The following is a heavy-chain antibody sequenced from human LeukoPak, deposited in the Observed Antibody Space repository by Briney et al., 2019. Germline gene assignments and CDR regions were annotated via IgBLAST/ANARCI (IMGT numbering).Heavy chain of an antibody. CDR2: IHYSGST. J-gene: IGHJ4*02. CDR3: ARTTGYYDSSGYYSGPPLPRPGGYYFDY. D-gene: IGHD3-22*01. V-gene: IGHV4-59*12. CDR1: GGSISSYY. Sequence: PSETLSLTCTVSGGSISSYYWSWIRQPPGKGLEWIGYIHYSGSTNYNPSLRSRVTISVDTSKNQFSLKLSSVTAADTAVYYCARTTGYYDSSGYYSGPPLPRPGGYYFDYWGQGTLVTVSS.